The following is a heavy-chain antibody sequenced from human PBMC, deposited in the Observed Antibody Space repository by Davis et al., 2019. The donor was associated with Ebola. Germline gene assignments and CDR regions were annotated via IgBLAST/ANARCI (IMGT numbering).Heavy chain of an antibody. J-gene: IGHJ4*02. Sequence: SCTVSGGSISSNNYYWGWIRQPPGKGLEWIGSIDHSGSTSHNPSLKSRVTISVDTSKNQFSLKLSSVTAADTSVYYCARQRYDRSGYWDYWGQGTLVTVSS. CDR2: IDHSGST. CDR1: GGSISSNNYY. CDR3: ARQRYDRSGYWDY. V-gene: IGHV4-39*01. D-gene: IGHD3-22*01.